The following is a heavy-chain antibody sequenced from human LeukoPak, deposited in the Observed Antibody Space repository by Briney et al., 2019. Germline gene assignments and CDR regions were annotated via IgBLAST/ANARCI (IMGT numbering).Heavy chain of an antibody. CDR1: GFTFSSYG. CDR2: ISGSGGST. Sequence: QPGGSLGLSCAASGFTFSSYGMSWVRQAPGKGLEWVSAISGSGGSTYYADSVKGRFTISRDNSKNTLYLQMNSLRAEDTAVYYCAKDAAEYSYGSAYFDYWGQGTLVTVSS. V-gene: IGHV3-23*01. D-gene: IGHD5-18*01. J-gene: IGHJ4*02. CDR3: AKDAAEYSYGSAYFDY.